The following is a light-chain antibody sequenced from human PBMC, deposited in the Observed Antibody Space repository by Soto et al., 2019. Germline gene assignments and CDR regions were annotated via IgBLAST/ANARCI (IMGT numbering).Light chain of an antibody. Sequence: QSVLTQLPSASRTPGQRVTISCSGSSSNIGSNYVYWYQQLPGTAPKLLIYRNNQRPSGVPDRFSGSKSGTSASLAISGLRSEDEADYYCAAWDDSLSAHVVFGGGTKVTVL. CDR1: SSNIGSNY. J-gene: IGLJ2*01. V-gene: IGLV1-47*01. CDR3: AAWDDSLSAHVV. CDR2: RNN.